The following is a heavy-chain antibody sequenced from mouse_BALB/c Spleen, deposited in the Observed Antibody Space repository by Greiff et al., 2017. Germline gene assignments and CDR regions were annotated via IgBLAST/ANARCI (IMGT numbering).Heavy chain of an antibody. J-gene: IGHJ2*01. CDR3: ARVITTGYYFDY. D-gene: IGHD2-4*01. CDR2: ISDGGSYT. Sequence: EVQLVESGGGLVKPGGSLKLSCAASGFTFSDYYMYWVRQTPEKRLEWVATISDGGSYTYYPDSVKGRFTISRDNAKNTLYLEMSSLRSEDTAMYYCARVITTGYYFDYWGQGTTLTVSS. V-gene: IGHV5-4*02. CDR1: GFTFSDYY.